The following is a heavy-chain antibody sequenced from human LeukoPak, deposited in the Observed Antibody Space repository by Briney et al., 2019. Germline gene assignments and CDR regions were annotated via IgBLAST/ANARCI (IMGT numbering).Heavy chain of an antibody. CDR2: IYYSGST. V-gene: IGHV4-59*01. Sequence: TSETLSLTCTVSGGSISSYYWSWIRQPPGKGLEWIGYIYYSGSTNYNPSLKSRVTISVDTSKNQFSLKLSSVTAADTAVYYCAGGGARKYCSSTSCHRGIDYWGQGTLVTVSS. CDR3: AGGGARKYCSSTSCHRGIDY. J-gene: IGHJ4*02. D-gene: IGHD2-2*01. CDR1: GGSISSYY.